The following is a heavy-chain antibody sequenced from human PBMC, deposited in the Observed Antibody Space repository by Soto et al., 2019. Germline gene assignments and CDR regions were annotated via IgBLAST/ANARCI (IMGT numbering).Heavy chain of an antibody. CDR2: VNPILSMS. CDR1: GDTFSFYT. Sequence: QVQLVQSGAELKQPGSSVKVSCKASGDTFSFYTINWVRQAPGLGLEWMGRVNPILSMSNYAQKFQGRVTMTSDTSTSTAYMELRSLRSEDTAFYYCATSYGSGYRAFDYWGQGALVTVSS. V-gene: IGHV1-69*02. J-gene: IGHJ4*02. CDR3: ATSYGSGYRAFDY. D-gene: IGHD3-10*01.